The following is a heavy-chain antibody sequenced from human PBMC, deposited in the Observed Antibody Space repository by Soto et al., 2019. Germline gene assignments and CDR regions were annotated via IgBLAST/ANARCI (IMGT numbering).Heavy chain of an antibody. D-gene: IGHD2-2*01. CDR3: AREGLTFGPGAVGGAFDI. CDR1: GGTFDSNA. CDR2: IIPIFGTI. J-gene: IGHJ3*02. V-gene: IGHV1-69*15. Sequence: QVQLVQSGTEVREPGSSVKVSCKASGGTFDSNAISWVRLAPGQGLEWMGRIIPIFGTINNAQKFQDRVTITADESANIVYMELSSLRSEDTAIYYCAREGLTFGPGAVGGAFDIWGQGTLVTVSS.